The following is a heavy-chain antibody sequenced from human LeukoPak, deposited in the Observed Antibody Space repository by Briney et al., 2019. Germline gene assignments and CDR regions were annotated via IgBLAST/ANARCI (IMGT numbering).Heavy chain of an antibody. J-gene: IGHJ5*01. CDR2: IWYDGRNG. Sequence: PGGSLRLSCVASGFTFNKYGVHWVRQAPGKGLEWVAVIWYDGRNGYYADSVKGRLAISRDNDKNTVNLQMNSLRAEDTAVYYCARDGSGLAVRGWFDFWGQGTLVTVSS. CDR1: GFTFNKYG. V-gene: IGHV3-33*01. D-gene: IGHD3-10*01. CDR3: ARDGSGLAVRGWFDF.